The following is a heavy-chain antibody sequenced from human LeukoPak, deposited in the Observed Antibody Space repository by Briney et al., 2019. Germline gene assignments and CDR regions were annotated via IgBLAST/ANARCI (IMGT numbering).Heavy chain of an antibody. CDR2: IYSGGST. Sequence: GGSLRLSCAASGFTVSGNYMSWFRQAPGKGLECVAVIYSGGSTYYADSVKGRFTISRDNSKNTLYLQMNSLRAEDTAVYYCAGYYGSGSYRDDAFDIWGQGTMVTVSS. CDR1: GFTVSGNY. CDR3: AGYYGSGSYRDDAFDI. J-gene: IGHJ3*02. V-gene: IGHV3-53*01. D-gene: IGHD3-10*01.